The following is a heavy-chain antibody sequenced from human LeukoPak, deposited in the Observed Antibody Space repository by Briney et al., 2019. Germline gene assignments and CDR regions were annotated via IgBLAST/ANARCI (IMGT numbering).Heavy chain of an antibody. J-gene: IGHJ6*02. Sequence: GGSLRLSCAASGFTFSSYSVNWVRQAPGKGLEWVSSISSSSSYIYYADSVKGRFTISRDNAKNSLYLQMNSLRAEDTAVYYCARATIVVVPAATGYYYYGMDVWGQGTTVTVSS. V-gene: IGHV3-21*01. CDR3: ARATIVVVPAATGYYYYGMDV. D-gene: IGHD2-2*01. CDR1: GFTFSSYS. CDR2: ISSSSSYI.